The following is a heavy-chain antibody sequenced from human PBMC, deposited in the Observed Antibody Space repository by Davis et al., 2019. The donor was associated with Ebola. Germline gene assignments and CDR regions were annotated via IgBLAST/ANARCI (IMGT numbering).Heavy chain of an antibody. CDR3: ARDLYLGSWNYYGMDV. Sequence: GESLKISCTASGFTFSSYEMNWVRQAPGKGLEWISYISSSGSTKYYADSVKGRFTISRDNAKNSLYLQMNSLRAEDTAVYYCARDLYLGSWNYYGMDVWGQGTTVTVSS. V-gene: IGHV3-48*03. CDR2: ISSSGSTK. CDR1: GFTFSSYE. J-gene: IGHJ6*02. D-gene: IGHD2-2*02.